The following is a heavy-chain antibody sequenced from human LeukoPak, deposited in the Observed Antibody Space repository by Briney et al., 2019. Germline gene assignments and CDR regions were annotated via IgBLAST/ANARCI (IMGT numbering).Heavy chain of an antibody. CDR2: INHSGST. D-gene: IGHD5-18*01. CDR3: ARGLGQLWPEDGN. J-gene: IGHJ4*02. CDR1: GGSFSGYY. Sequence: SETLSLTCAVYGGSFSGYYWSWIRQPPGQGLEWIGEINHSGSTNYNPSLKSRVTISVDTSKNQFSLKLSSVTAADTAVYYCARGLGQLWPEDGNWGQGTLVTVSS. V-gene: IGHV4-34*01.